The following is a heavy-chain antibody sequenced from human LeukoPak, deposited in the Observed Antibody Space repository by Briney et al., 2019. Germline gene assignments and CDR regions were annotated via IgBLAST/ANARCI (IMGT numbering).Heavy chain of an antibody. CDR1: GFTFSSYG. J-gene: IGHJ4*02. Sequence: GGSLRLSCAASGFTFSSYGMSWVRQAPGKGLEWVSAIGGGSGTSTYYADSVKGRFTISRDNSKNTLYLQMNSLRAADTAVYYCAKLGGDYALDYWGQGTLVTVSS. V-gene: IGHV3-23*01. CDR2: IGGGSGTST. D-gene: IGHD2-21*02. CDR3: AKLGGDYALDY.